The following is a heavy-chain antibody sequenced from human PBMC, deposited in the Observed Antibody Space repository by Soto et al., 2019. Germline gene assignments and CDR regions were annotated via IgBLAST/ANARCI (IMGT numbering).Heavy chain of an antibody. CDR3: ARLGGIVDTGTWIQ. CDR1: GYRFSTYW. D-gene: IGHD1-26*01. Sequence: GESLKISCKASGYRFSTYWIGWVRQRPGKGPEWMAIIYPGDSDTRENPSFQGQVTISADKSSNTVHLQWRSLTASDTAIYYCARLGGIVDTGTWIQWGQGTPVTVS. CDR2: IYPGDSDT. J-gene: IGHJ4*02. V-gene: IGHV5-51*01.